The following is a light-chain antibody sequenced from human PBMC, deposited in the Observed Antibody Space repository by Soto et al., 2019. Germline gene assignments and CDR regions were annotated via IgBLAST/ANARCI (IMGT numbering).Light chain of an antibody. CDR3: CAYAGSYSLV. J-gene: IGLJ2*01. CDR2: DVN. V-gene: IGLV2-11*01. Sequence: QSALTQPRSVSGSPGQSVTISCTGTSSDVGAYNYVSWYQQHPGKAPKVMIYDVNKRPSGVPDRFSGSKSDNTASLTISGLQAEDEADYYCCAYAGSYSLVFGGWTKLTVL. CDR1: SSDVGAYNY.